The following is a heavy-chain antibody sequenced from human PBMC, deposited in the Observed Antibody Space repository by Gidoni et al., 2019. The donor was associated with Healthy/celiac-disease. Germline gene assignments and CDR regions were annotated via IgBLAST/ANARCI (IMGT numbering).Heavy chain of an antibody. CDR2: FYYSGST. CDR3: ARAPRITMIVVVITTPYYFDY. J-gene: IGHJ4*02. V-gene: IGHV4-30-4*01. D-gene: IGHD3-22*01. CDR1: GGSISSGDYY. Sequence: QVQLQESGPGLFKTPQPLSLTRTFSGGSISSGDYYWSWIRQPPGKGLEWIGYFYYSGSTYYNPSLKSRVTISVDTSKKQFSLKLSSVTAEDTAVYYCARAPRITMIVVVITTPYYFDYWGQGTLVTVSS.